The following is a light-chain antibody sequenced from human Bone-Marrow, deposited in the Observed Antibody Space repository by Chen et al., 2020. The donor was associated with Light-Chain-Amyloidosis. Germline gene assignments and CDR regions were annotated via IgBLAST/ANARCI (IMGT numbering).Light chain of an antibody. V-gene: IGLV1-47*01. Sequence: QSVLTQPPSASGTPGQKVTISCSGSSSNVGSNYVFWYKQLPGTAPTVVMYRNHQRPSGVPDRFSASKSGTAASLAISRIRSEDEAEYYCASWDDGLRAVVFGGGTQVTVL. CDR2: RNH. CDR3: ASWDDGLRAVV. J-gene: IGLJ2*01. CDR1: SSNVGSNY.